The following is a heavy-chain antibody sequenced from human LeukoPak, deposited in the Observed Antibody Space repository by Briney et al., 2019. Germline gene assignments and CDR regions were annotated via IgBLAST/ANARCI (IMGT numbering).Heavy chain of an antibody. V-gene: IGHV3-11*06. D-gene: IGHD3-10*01. CDR3: SRESFYYGPGSYYHNLDY. Sequence: MRWIRQAKGKGLEWVSYISSSSSYTNYADSVKGRFTISRDNAKNSLYLQMNSLRAEDTAVYYCSRESFYYGPGSYYHNLDYGSLGTLVKVSS. J-gene: IGHJ4*02. CDR2: ISSSSSYT.